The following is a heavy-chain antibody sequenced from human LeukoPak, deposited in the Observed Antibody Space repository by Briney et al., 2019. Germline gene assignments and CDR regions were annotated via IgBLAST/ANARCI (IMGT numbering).Heavy chain of an antibody. CDR3: ARHEEYYYDSSGYYYDY. CDR1: GYSFTSYW. CDR2: FYPGDSDT. D-gene: IGHD3-22*01. Sequence: GESLKISFKGSGYSFTSYWIGWVRPMPGKGLEWMGIFYPGDSDTRYSPSFQGQVTISADKSISTAYLQWSSLKASDTAMYYCARHEEYYYDSSGYYYDYWGQGTLVSVSS. J-gene: IGHJ4*02. V-gene: IGHV5-51*01.